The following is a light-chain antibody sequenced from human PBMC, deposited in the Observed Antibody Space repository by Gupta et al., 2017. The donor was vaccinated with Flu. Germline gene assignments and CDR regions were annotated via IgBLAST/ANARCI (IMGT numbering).Light chain of an antibody. J-gene: IGKJ4*01. CDR3: QQYYSTLT. CDR1: QSVLYSSNNKNY. CDR2: WAS. V-gene: IGKV4-1*01. Sequence: VSLGERATINCKSSQSVLYSSNNKNYLAWYQQKPGQPPKLLIYWASTRESGVPDRFSGSGSGTDFTLTISSLQAEDVAVYYCQQYYSTLTFGGGTKVEIK.